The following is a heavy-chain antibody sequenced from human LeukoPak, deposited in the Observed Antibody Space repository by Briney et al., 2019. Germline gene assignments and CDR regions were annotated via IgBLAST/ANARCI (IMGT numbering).Heavy chain of an antibody. V-gene: IGHV3-33*08. CDR3: ARESVVGAPDY. Sequence: GGSLRLSCAASGFTVTTNYMTWVRQAPGKGLEWVAVIWYDGSNKYYADSVKGRFTISRDNSKNTLYLQMTSLRAEDTAVYYCARESVVGAPDYWGQGTLVTVSS. D-gene: IGHD2-15*01. CDR2: IWYDGSNK. J-gene: IGHJ4*02. CDR1: GFTVTTNY.